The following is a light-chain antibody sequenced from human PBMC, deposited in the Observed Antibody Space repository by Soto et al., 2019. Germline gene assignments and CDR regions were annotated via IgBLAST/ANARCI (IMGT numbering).Light chain of an antibody. V-gene: IGKV3-20*01. CDR2: GAS. J-gene: IGKJ1*01. Sequence: EIVLTQSPGTLSLSPGERAILSCRASQSVPNNYLAWYQQKPGQAPWLLIYGASSRPTGIPDRFSGSGSGTDYTLTISRLHHHHFAVTYSHPYGSSPRTFGQGTKVEIK. CDR1: QSVPNNY. CDR3: HPYGSSPRT.